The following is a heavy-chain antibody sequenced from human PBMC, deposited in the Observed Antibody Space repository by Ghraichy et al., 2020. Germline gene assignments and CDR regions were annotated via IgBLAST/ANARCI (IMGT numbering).Heavy chain of an antibody. CDR2: IHTRGGT. J-gene: IGHJ3*02. CDR3: ARVWQAGITPHVFDI. D-gene: IGHD2-21*01. V-gene: IGHV4-4*07. Sequence: ESLNISCSVSGGSISSYYWSWIRQSAGKGLEWIGRIHTRGGTNYNPSLKSRVTMSVDTSKNQFSLNPSSVTAADSAVYYCARVWQAGITPHVFDIWGQGTMVTVSS. CDR1: GGSISSYY.